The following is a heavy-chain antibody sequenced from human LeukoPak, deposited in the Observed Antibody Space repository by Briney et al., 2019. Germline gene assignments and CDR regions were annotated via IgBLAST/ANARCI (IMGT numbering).Heavy chain of an antibody. J-gene: IGHJ4*02. CDR3: AKRTSGGSSGYSFDY. CDR2: INPDGSSS. D-gene: IGHD3-16*01. CDR1: GFTFSDYW. Sequence: PGGSLRLSCAASGFTFSDYWMHWVRQAPGKGLVWVCRINPDGSSSSYADSVKGRFTISRDNSKNTLYVQMNSLRAEDTAVYYCAKRTSGGSSGYSFDYWGQGTLVTVSS. V-gene: IGHV3-74*01.